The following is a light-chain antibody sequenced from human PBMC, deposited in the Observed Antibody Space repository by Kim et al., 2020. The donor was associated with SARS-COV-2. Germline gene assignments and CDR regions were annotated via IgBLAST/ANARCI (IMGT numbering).Light chain of an antibody. Sequence: ALGQTVRITGQGDSLRSYYASWYQQKPGQAPLLVIYGKNNRPSGIPDRFSGSSSGNTASLTITGAQAEDEADYYCNSRDSSGNHYVFGTGTKVTVL. V-gene: IGLV3-19*01. J-gene: IGLJ1*01. CDR3: NSRDSSGNHYV. CDR2: GKN. CDR1: SLRSYY.